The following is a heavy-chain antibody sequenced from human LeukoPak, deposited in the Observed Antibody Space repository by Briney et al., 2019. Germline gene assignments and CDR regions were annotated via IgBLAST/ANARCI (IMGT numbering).Heavy chain of an antibody. J-gene: IGHJ5*02. D-gene: IGHD6-13*01. Sequence: ASVKVSCKASGYTFTSYGISWVRQAPGQGPEWMGWISAYNGNTNYTQKLQGRVTMTTDTSTSTAYMEMRSLRSDDTAVYYCARGALSIAAAGNVNWFDPWGQGTLVTVSS. V-gene: IGHV1-18*01. CDR2: ISAYNGNT. CDR3: ARGALSIAAAGNVNWFDP. CDR1: GYTFTSYG.